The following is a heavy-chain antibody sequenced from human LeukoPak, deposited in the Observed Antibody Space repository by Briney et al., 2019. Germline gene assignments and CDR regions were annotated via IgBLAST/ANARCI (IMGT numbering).Heavy chain of an antibody. CDR2: VSSSGSTI. CDR1: GFTLSSYE. J-gene: IGHJ6*03. Sequence: PGGSLRPSCTVSGFTLSSYEMSWIRQAPGKGLDWVSYVSSSGSTIYYADSVKGRFTISRDNAKNSLYLQMNSLRAEDTAVYYCARDRGWGMDVWGKGTTVTISS. CDR3: ARDRGWGMDV. D-gene: IGHD5-12*01. V-gene: IGHV3-48*03.